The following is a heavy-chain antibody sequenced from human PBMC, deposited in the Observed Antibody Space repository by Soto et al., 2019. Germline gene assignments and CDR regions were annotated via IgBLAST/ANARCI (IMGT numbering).Heavy chain of an antibody. V-gene: IGHV1-69*13. D-gene: IGHD6-6*01. Sequence: VKLSRNASGGTISGYASSWLQHAQGQRLEGMGWIIPIFSTANYAQKFQGRVTITADESTSTGYMGLSSLRSEDTAVYFFLRDKEAACPPGYYWFDSWGQGTLVT. J-gene: IGHJ5*01. CDR1: GGTISGYA. CDR2: IIPIFSTA. CDR3: LRDKEAACPPGYYWFDS.